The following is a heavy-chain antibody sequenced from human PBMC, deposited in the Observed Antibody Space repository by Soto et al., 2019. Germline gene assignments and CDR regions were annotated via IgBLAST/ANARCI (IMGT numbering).Heavy chain of an antibody. CDR3: ARDRGPSSGYYPYWFDP. J-gene: IGHJ5*02. V-gene: IGHV1-69*13. Sequence: SVKVSCKASGGTFSSYAITWVRQAPGQGLEWMGGIIPIFGTANYAQKFQARVTITADESTSTAYMELSSLRSEDTAVYYCARDRGPSSGYYPYWFDPWGQGTLVTGSS. D-gene: IGHD3-22*01. CDR2: IIPIFGTA. CDR1: GGTFSSYA.